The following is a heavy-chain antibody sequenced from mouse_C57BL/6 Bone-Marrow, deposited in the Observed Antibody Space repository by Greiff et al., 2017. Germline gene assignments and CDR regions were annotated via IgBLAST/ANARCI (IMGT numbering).Heavy chain of an antibody. CDR2: IYPSDSET. J-gene: IGHJ1*03. V-gene: IGHV1-61*01. CDR1: GYTFTSYW. CDR3: ASGVLRDRWYFDV. D-gene: IGHD1-1*01. Sequence: QVQLQQPGAELVRPGSSVTLSCKASGYTFTSYWMDWVKQRPGQGLEWIGNIYPSDSETHYNQKFKDKATLTVDKSSSTASMQLSSLTSEDSAVYYCASGVLRDRWYFDVWGTGTTVTVSS.